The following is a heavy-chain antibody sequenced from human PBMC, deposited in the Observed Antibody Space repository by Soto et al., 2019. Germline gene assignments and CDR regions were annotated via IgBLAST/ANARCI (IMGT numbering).Heavy chain of an antibody. D-gene: IGHD4-17*01. CDR2: ISGSGGST. Sequence: GGSLRLSCAASGFTFSSYAMSWGRQAPGTGLEWVSAISGSGGSTYYADSVKGRFTISRDNSKNTLYLQMNSLRAEDTAVYYCAKAHDYGDYPDYWGQGTLVTVSS. V-gene: IGHV3-23*01. CDR3: AKAHDYGDYPDY. J-gene: IGHJ4*02. CDR1: GFTFSSYA.